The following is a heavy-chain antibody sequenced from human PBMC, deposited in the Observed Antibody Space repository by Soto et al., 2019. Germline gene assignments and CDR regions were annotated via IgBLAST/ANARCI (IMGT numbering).Heavy chain of an antibody. Sequence: GASLKVSCKASGYTFTSYAMHWVRQAPGQRLEWMGWINAGNGNTKYSQKFQGRVTITRDTSASTAYMELSSLRSEDTAVYYCARGTMVRGVTYYYYYGMDVWGQGTTVTV. V-gene: IGHV1-3*01. J-gene: IGHJ6*02. CDR3: ARGTMVRGVTYYYYYGMDV. CDR2: INAGNGNT. D-gene: IGHD3-10*01. CDR1: GYTFTSYA.